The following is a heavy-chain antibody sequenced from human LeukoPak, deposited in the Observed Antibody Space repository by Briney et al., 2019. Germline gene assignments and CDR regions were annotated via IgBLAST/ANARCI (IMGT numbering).Heavy chain of an antibody. Sequence: GGSLRLSCAASGFTFSSYWMHWVRQAPGKGLVWVSRINSDGSSTSYADSVKGRFTISRDNAKNTLYLQMNSLRAEDTAVYYCARLRGIAARVGLDYWGQGTLVTVPS. J-gene: IGHJ4*02. CDR2: INSDGSST. V-gene: IGHV3-74*01. D-gene: IGHD6-6*01. CDR1: GFTFSSYW. CDR3: ARLRGIAARVGLDY.